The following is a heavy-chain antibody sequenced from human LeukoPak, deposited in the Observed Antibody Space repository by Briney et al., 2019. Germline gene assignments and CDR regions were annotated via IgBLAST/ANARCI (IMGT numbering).Heavy chain of an antibody. J-gene: IGHJ4*02. CDR1: GYTFTSYY. V-gene: IGHV1-46*01. CDR3: ASPTESSGSWGY. Sequence: GASVKVSCKASGYTFTSYYMHWVRQAPGQGLEWMGIINPSGGSTSYAQKFQGRVTMTRDMSTSTAYMELSSLRSEDTAVYYCASPTESSGSWGYWGQGTLVTVSS. D-gene: IGHD3-10*01. CDR2: INPSGGST.